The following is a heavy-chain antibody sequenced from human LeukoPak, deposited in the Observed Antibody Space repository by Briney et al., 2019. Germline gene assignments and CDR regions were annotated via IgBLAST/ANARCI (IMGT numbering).Heavy chain of an antibody. CDR3: ARVLGIAPAYYFDY. V-gene: IGHV4-59*11. Sequence: PSETLSLTCTVSGGSISSHYWSWIWQPPGKGLEWIGYIYYSGSTNYNPSLKSRVTISVDTSKNQLSLKLSSETAADTAVYYCARVLGIAPAYYFDYWGQGTLVTVSS. CDR1: GGSISSHY. D-gene: IGHD6-13*01. J-gene: IGHJ4*02. CDR2: IYYSGST.